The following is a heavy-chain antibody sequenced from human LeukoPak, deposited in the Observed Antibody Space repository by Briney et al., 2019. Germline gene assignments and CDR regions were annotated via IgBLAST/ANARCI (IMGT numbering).Heavy chain of an antibody. CDR3: AKHLNLDYDY. V-gene: IGHV3-23*01. J-gene: IGHJ4*02. D-gene: IGHD3/OR15-3a*01. CDR1: GFTFSSFA. Sequence: GSLRLSCAASGFTFSSFAMSWVRQAPGKGLEWVSVITCNGGDTNSADSVKGRLTISRDNSENTLFLQMDSLRAEDTAVYYCAKHLNLDYDYWGQGTLVTVSS. CDR2: ITCNGGDT.